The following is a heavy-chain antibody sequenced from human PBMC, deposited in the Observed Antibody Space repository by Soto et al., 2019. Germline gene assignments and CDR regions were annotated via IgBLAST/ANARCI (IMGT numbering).Heavy chain of an antibody. V-gene: IGHV2-5*02. CDR2: IYWDDDK. Sequence: SGPTLVNPTQTLTLTCTFSGFSLSTSGVGVGWIRQPPGKALEWLALIYWDDDKRYSPSLKSRLTITKDTSKNQVVLTMTNMDPVDTATYYSAHRILERPRVGWFDPWGQGTLVTVSS. J-gene: IGHJ5*02. D-gene: IGHD1-1*01. CDR1: GFSLSTSGVG. CDR3: AHRILERPRVGWFDP.